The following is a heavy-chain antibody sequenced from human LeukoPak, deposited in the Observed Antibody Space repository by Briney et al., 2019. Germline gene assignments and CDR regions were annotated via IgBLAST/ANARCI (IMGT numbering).Heavy chain of an antibody. CDR2: MNPNSGNT. Sequence: GASVKVSCKASGYTFTSYDINWVRQATGQGLEWMGWMNPNSGNTGYPQKFQGRVTMTRDTSTSTVYMELSSLRSEDTAVYYCARDRVHCSSTSCYTYNWFDPWGQGTLVTVSS. V-gene: IGHV1-8*01. J-gene: IGHJ5*02. CDR3: ARDRVHCSSTSCYTYNWFDP. D-gene: IGHD2-2*02. CDR1: GYTFTSYD.